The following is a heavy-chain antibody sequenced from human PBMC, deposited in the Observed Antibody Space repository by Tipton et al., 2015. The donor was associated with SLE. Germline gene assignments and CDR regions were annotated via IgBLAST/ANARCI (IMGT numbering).Heavy chain of an antibody. CDR3: ARDQGPYDSSGYYWNYYYGMDV. D-gene: IGHD3-22*01. J-gene: IGHJ6*02. CDR1: GGSISNYY. V-gene: IGHV4-59*01. Sequence: TLSLTCTVSGGSISNYYWSWIRQPPGKGLEWIGYIYYSGSTNYNPSLKSRVTISVDTSKNQFSLKLSSVTAADTAVYYCARDQGPYDSSGYYWNYYYGMDVWGQGTTVTVSS. CDR2: IYYSGST.